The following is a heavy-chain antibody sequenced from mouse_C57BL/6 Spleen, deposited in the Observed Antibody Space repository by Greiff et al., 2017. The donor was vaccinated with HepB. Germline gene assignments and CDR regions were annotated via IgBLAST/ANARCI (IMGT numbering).Heavy chain of an antibody. J-gene: IGHJ1*03. V-gene: IGHV5-4*03. CDR1: GFTFSSYA. Sequence: EVKLVESGGGLVKPGGSLKLSCAASGFTFSSYAMSWVRQTPEKRLEWVATISDGGSYTYYPDNVKGRFTISRDNAKNTLYLQMSHLKSEDTAMYYCARLGRGYFDVWGTGTTVTVSS. D-gene: IGHD4-1*01. CDR2: ISDGGSYT. CDR3: ARLGRGYFDV.